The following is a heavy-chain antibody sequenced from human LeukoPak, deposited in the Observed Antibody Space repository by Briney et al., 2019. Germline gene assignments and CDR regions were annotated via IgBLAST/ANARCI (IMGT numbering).Heavy chain of an antibody. V-gene: IGHV1-18*03. CDR1: GYTFTNYG. CDR2: SSSYNGKA. CDR3: ARDPPRSATIWAFDI. Sequence: ASVSVSCKAFGYTFTNYGITWGRQAPGQGLEWRGWSSSYNGKANYVQKFQGRVAMTADASTNTDYMELRSLSIDDMAVYYCARDPPRSATIWAFDIWGQGTMVTVSS. D-gene: IGHD3-10*01. J-gene: IGHJ3*02.